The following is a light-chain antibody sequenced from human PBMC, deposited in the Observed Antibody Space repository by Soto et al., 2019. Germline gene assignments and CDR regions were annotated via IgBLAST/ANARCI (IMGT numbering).Light chain of an antibody. J-gene: IGKJ1*01. Sequence: DIQMTQSPSTLSASVGDRVTITFRASQSISSWLAWYQQKPGKAPKLLIYKASSLESGVPSRFSGSGSGTESTLTISSLQPDDFANYYCQQYNSSPTFGQGTKVEIK. CDR1: QSISSW. CDR2: KAS. V-gene: IGKV1-5*03. CDR3: QQYNSSPT.